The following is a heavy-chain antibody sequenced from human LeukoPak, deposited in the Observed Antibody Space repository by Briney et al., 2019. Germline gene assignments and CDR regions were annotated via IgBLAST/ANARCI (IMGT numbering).Heavy chain of an antibody. D-gene: IGHD1-26*01. CDR2: IIPILGIA. CDR3: ARERGSLGATYDY. CDR1: GGTFSSYA. V-gene: IGHV1-69*04. Sequence: SVKVSCKASGGTFSSYAISWVRQAPGQGLEWMGRIIPILGIANYAQKFQGRVTITADKSTSTAYMELSSLRSGDTAVYYCARERGSLGATYDYWGQGTLVTVSS. J-gene: IGHJ4*02.